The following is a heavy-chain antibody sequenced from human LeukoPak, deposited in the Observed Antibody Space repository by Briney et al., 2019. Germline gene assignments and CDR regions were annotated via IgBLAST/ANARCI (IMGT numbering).Heavy chain of an antibody. J-gene: IGHJ5*02. CDR1: GGSISSYY. D-gene: IGHD6-13*01. Sequence: SETLSLTCTVSGGSISSYYWSWIRQPPGKGLEWIGYIYYSVSTNYNPSLKSRVTILVDTSKNQFSLKLSSVTATDTAVYYCARDLRAAGNNNWFDRWGQGSLVTVSS. CDR3: ARDLRAAGNNNWFDR. CDR2: IYYSVST. V-gene: IGHV4-59*01.